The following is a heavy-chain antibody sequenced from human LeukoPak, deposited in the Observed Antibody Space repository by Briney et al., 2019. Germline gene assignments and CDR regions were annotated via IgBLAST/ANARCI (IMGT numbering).Heavy chain of an antibody. D-gene: IGHD5-18*01. Sequence: ASVKVSCKAPGYTFTSYGISWVRQAPGQGLEWMGWISAYNGNTNYAQKLQGRVTMTTDTSTSTAYMELRSLRSDDTAVYYCARDKAGRDTAMVTLFDYWGQGTLVTVSS. V-gene: IGHV1-18*04. CDR2: ISAYNGNT. CDR3: ARDKAGRDTAMVTLFDY. CDR1: GYTFTSYG. J-gene: IGHJ4*02.